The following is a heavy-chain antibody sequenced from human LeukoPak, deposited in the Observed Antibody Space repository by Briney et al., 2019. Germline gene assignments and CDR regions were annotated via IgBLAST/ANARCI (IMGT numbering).Heavy chain of an antibody. Sequence: SETLSLTCTVSGGSISSYYWSWIRQPAGKGLEWIGRIYTSGSTNYNPSLKSRVTMSVDTSKNQFSLKLSSGTAADTAVYYCAREEYSSSWYYFGYWGQGTLVTVSS. CDR1: GGSISSYY. J-gene: IGHJ4*02. V-gene: IGHV4-4*07. CDR2: IYTSGST. D-gene: IGHD6-13*01. CDR3: AREEYSSSWYYFGY.